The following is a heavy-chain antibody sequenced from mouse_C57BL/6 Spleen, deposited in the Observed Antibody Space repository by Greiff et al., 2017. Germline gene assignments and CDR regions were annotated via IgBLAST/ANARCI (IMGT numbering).Heavy chain of an antibody. CDR3: ARYIYGGYLYAMDY. V-gene: IGHV1-81*01. D-gene: IGHD2-3*01. CDR1: GYTFTSYG. CDR2: IYPSSGNT. Sequence: QVQLQQSGAELARPGASVKLSCKASGYTFTSYGISWVKQRTGQGLEWIGEIYPSSGNTYYNEKFKGKATLTADKSSSTAYMELRSLTSEDSAVYFGARYIYGGYLYAMDYWGQGTSVTVSS. J-gene: IGHJ4*01.